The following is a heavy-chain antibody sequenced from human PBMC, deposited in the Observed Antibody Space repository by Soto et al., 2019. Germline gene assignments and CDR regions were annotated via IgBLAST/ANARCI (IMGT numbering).Heavy chain of an antibody. CDR3: ARHLTYCSAGSCYSDFPYYGMDV. V-gene: IGHV4-39*01. J-gene: IGHJ6*02. CDR1: GGSISSSSYY. CDR2: IFYSGST. Sequence: SETLSLTCTVSGGSISSSSYYWGWIRQPPGKGLEWIGSIFYSGSTYYNTSLKNRVTISVDTSKNHFSLKLSSVTAADTAVFYCARHLTYCSAGSCYSDFPYYGMDVWGQGTTVT. D-gene: IGHD2-15*01.